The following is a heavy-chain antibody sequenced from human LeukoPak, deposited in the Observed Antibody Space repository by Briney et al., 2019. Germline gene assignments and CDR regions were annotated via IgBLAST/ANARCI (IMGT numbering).Heavy chain of an antibody. Sequence: GASVKVSCKASGGTFSSYAISWVRQAPGQGLEWMGGIIPIFGTANYGQKFQGRVTITADESTSTAYMELSSLRSEDTAVYYCARGYCSGGSCPQGYWGQGTLVTVSS. D-gene: IGHD2-15*01. CDR3: ARGYCSGGSCPQGY. CDR1: GGTFSSYA. CDR2: IIPIFGTA. J-gene: IGHJ4*02. V-gene: IGHV1-69*13.